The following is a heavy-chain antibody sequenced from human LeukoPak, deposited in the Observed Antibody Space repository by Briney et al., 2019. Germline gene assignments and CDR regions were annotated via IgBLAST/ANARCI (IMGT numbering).Heavy chain of an antibody. CDR2: ISYDGSNR. V-gene: IGHV3-30*18. Sequence: GRSLTLSCAASGFTFSSYGMHWVRQAPGEGLEWVAVISYDGSNRYYADSVKGRFTISRDNSKNTLYLQMNSLRAEDTAVYYCAKNGYNYLDTRDFNWFDPWGQGTLVTVSS. J-gene: IGHJ5*02. CDR1: GFTFSSYG. CDR3: AKNGYNYLDTRDFNWFDP. D-gene: IGHD5-24*01.